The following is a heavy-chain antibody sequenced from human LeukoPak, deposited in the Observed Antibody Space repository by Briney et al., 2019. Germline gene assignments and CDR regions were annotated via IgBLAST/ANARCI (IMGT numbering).Heavy chain of an antibody. J-gene: IGHJ4*02. V-gene: IGHV4-34*01. CDR1: GGSISSYY. Sequence: SETLSLTCTVSGGSISSYYWSWIRQPPGKGLEWIGEINHSGSTNYNPSLKSRVTISVDTTKNQLSLKLSSVTAADTAVYYCARRQLWLSLDYWGQGTLVTVSS. CDR2: INHSGST. D-gene: IGHD3-16*01. CDR3: ARRQLWLSLDY.